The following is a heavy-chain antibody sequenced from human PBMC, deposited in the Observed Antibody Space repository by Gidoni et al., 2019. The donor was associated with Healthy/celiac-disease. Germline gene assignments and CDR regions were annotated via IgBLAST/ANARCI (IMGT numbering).Heavy chain of an antibody. Sequence: QVQLQQWGAGLLKPSETLSLTCAVYGGSFSGYYWSWIRPPPGKGLEWIGDINHSGSTNYNPSLKRRVTISVDTSKNQFSLKLSSVTAADTAVYYCASRTSEGAVQIFDYWGQGTLVTVSS. D-gene: IGHD1-1*01. CDR1: GGSFSGYY. CDR3: ASRTSEGAVQIFDY. V-gene: IGHV4-34*01. CDR2: INHSGST. J-gene: IGHJ4*02.